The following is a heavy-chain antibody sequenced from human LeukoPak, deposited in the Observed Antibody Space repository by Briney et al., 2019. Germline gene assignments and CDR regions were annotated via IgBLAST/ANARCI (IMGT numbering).Heavy chain of an antibody. J-gene: IGHJ4*02. CDR2: ISLSGLT. D-gene: IGHD4-11*01. Sequence: SGTLSLTCGVSGGSISNTNWWSWVRQPPGQGLEWIGEISLSGLTNYNPSLKSRVTVSLDKSKNHLSLNLTSVTAADTAVYYCARHESSYSNYYPYFDYWGQGTLVTVSS. CDR3: ARHESSYSNYYPYFDY. V-gene: IGHV4-4*02. CDR1: GGSISNTNW.